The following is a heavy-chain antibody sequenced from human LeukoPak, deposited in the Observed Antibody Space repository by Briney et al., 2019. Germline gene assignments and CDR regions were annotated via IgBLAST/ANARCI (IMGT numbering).Heavy chain of an antibody. CDR3: ARAGYYDFWSGGRYYYYGMDV. V-gene: IGHV1-18*01. Sequence: ASVKLCCKASGSTFTSYGISWVRQAPGQGLGWMGWFSVYNGNTNYAQKLQGRVTMTTDTSTSTAYMELRSLRSDDTAVYYCARAGYYDFWSGGRYYYYGMDVWGQGTTVTVSS. CDR2: FSVYNGNT. D-gene: IGHD3-3*01. CDR1: GSTFTSYG. J-gene: IGHJ6*02.